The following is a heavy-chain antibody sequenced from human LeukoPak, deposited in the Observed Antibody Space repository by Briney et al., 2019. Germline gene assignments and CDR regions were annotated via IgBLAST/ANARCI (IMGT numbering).Heavy chain of an antibody. Sequence: PSETLSLTCTVSGGSISSGGYYWSWIRQHPGKGLEWIGYIYYSGSTYYNPSLKSRVTISVDTSKNQFSLKLSSVTAADTAVYYCASRMDSSGYYSLTYYYYGMDVWGQGTTVTVSS. D-gene: IGHD3-22*01. CDR2: IYYSGST. CDR1: GGSISSGGYY. V-gene: IGHV4-31*03. CDR3: ASRMDSSGYYSLTYYYYGMDV. J-gene: IGHJ6*02.